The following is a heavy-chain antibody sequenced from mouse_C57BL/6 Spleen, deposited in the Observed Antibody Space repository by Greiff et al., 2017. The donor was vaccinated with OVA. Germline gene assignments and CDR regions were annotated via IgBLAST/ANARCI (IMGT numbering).Heavy chain of an antibody. J-gene: IGHJ4*01. CDR2: IRSKSNNYAT. Sequence: EVKLVESGGGLVQPKGSLKLSCAASGFSFNTYAMNWVRQAPGKGLEWVARIRSKSNNYATYYADSVKDSFTISNDDSESMLYLLMNNLSAEDTALYYCVRLSTTVVIDYAMDYWGQGTSVTVSS. CDR1: GFSFNTYA. V-gene: IGHV10-1*01. D-gene: IGHD1-1*01. CDR3: VRLSTTVVIDYAMDY.